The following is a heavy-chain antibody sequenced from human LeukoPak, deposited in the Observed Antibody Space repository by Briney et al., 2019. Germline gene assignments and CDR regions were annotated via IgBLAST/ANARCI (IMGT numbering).Heavy chain of an antibody. CDR2: IIPIFGTA. Sequence: ASVKVSCKASGGTFSSYAISWVRQAPGQGLEWMGGIIPIFGTANYAQKLQGRVTITADKSTSTAYMELSSLRSEDTAVYYCARVRDYYYYYMDVWGKGTTVTVSS. V-gene: IGHV1-69*06. CDR3: ARVRDYYYYYMDV. J-gene: IGHJ6*03. CDR1: GGTFSSYA.